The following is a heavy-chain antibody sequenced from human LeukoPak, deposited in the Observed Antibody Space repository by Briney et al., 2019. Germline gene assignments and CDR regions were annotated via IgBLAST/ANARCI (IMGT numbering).Heavy chain of an antibody. D-gene: IGHD3-10*01. CDR2: IYTSGST. Sequence: SETLSLTCTVSGGSISSYYCSWIRQPAGKGQEWIGSIYTSGSTNYNPSLKSRVTMSVDTSKNQFSLKLSSVTAADTAVYYCARWGYYGSGSYYNWGQGTLVTVSS. V-gene: IGHV4-4*07. J-gene: IGHJ4*02. CDR1: GGSISSYY. CDR3: ARWGYYGSGSYYN.